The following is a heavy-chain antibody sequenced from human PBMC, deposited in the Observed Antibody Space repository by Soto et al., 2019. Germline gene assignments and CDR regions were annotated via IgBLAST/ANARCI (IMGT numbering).Heavy chain of an antibody. Sequence: EVQLVQSGAEVKKPGESLKISCKGSGYSFTSYWIGWVRQMPGKGLEWMGIIYPGASDTRYSPSFQGQVTISADKSISTAYLQWSSLKASDTAMYYCARLQNEYDYIWGSYRQGTYFDYWGQGTLVTVSS. CDR3: ARLQNEYDYIWGSYRQGTYFDY. CDR2: IYPGASDT. V-gene: IGHV5-51*03. J-gene: IGHJ4*02. CDR1: GYSFTSYW. D-gene: IGHD3-16*02.